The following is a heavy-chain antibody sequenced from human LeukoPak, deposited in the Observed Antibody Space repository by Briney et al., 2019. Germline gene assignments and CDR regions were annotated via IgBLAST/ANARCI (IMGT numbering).Heavy chain of an antibody. J-gene: IGHJ5*02. CDR3: ARGGSGRYNWFDP. CDR1: GGSISSYY. Sequence: PSETLSLTCTVSGGSISSYYWSWIRQPPGKGLEWIGYIYYSGSTNYNPSLKSRVTISVDTSKDQFSLKLSSVTAADTAVYYCARGGSGRYNWFDPWGQGTLVTVSS. V-gene: IGHV4-59*01. D-gene: IGHD3-10*01. CDR2: IYYSGST.